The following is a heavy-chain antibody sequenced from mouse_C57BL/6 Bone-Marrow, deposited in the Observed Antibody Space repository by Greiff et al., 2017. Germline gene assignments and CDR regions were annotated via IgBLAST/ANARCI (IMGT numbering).Heavy chain of an antibody. CDR1: GYAFTNYL. Sequence: LQESGAELVRPGTSVKVSCKASGYAFTNYLIEWVKQRPGQGLEWIGVINPGSGGTNYNEKFKGKATLTADKSSSTAYMQLSSLTSEDSAVYFCATMITLPRAMDYWGQGTSVTVSS. CDR3: ATMITLPRAMDY. J-gene: IGHJ4*01. CDR2: INPGSGGT. V-gene: IGHV1-54*01. D-gene: IGHD2-4*01.